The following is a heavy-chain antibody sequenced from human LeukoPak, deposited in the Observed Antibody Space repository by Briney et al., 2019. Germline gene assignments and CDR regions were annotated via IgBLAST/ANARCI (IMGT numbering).Heavy chain of an antibody. CDR2: ISAYNGNT. D-gene: IGHD3-3*01. J-gene: IGHJ6*03. V-gene: IGHV1-18*01. Sequence: ASVTVSCKASGYTFTSYGISWVRQAPGQGLEWMGWISAYNGNTNYAQKLQGRVTMTTDTSTSTAYMELRSLRSDDTAVYYCARDTHDFWSGYYYYYYYMDVWGKGTTVTVSS. CDR3: ARDTHDFWSGYYYYYYYMDV. CDR1: GYTFTSYG.